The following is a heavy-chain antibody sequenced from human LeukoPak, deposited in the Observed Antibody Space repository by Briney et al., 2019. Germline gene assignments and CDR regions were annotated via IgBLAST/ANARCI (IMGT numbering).Heavy chain of an antibody. J-gene: IGHJ6*03. CDR3: ARDKRVAVAGTYIYYYYMGV. CDR2: INPSGGST. Sequence: ASVKVSCKASGYTFTSYYMHWVRQAPGQGLEWMGIINPSGGSTSYAQKFQGRVTMTRDMSTSTVYMELSSLRSEDTAVYYCARDKRVAVAGTYIYYYYMGVWGNGTTVTISS. V-gene: IGHV1-46*01. D-gene: IGHD6-19*01. CDR1: GYTFTSYY.